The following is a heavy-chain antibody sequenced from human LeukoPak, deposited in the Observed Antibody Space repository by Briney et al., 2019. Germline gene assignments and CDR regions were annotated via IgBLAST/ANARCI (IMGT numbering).Heavy chain of an antibody. CDR2: FSGSGGST. Sequence: GGSLRLSWAASGFTFSSHAMSWVRQAPGKGLEWGSAFSGSGGSTYYADSVKGRFTISRDNSKNTLYLQMNSLRAEDTAVYYCAKKGRTLSVVDYWGQGTLVTVSS. D-gene: IGHD1-26*01. V-gene: IGHV3-23*01. CDR1: GFTFSSHA. J-gene: IGHJ4*02. CDR3: AKKGRTLSVVDY.